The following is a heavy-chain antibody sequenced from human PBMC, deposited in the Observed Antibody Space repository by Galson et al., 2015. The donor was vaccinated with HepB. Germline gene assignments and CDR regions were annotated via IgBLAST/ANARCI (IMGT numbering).Heavy chain of an antibody. Sequence: SLRLSCAASGFTFSNYWMNWVRQAPGKGLEWVAIIKQDGTEKYYMDSVKGRFTISRDNAKNSLYLQVNSLRAEDTSVYYCARDGNGYNYRWGNWYLDLWGRGTLVTVSS. CDR1: GFTFSNYW. CDR2: IKQDGTEK. D-gene: IGHD5-24*01. CDR3: ARDGNGYNYRWGNWYLDL. V-gene: IGHV3-7*01. J-gene: IGHJ2*01.